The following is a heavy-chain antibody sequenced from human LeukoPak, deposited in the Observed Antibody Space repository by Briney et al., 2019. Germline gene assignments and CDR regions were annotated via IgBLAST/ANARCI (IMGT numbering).Heavy chain of an antibody. Sequence: ASVKVSCKASGYTFTSYDINWVRQATGQGLEWMGRINPNSGGTNYAQKFQGRVTMTRDASISTAYMELSRLRSDDTAVYYCARGGWFGELLFGYFDYWGQGTLVTVSS. CDR1: GYTFTSYD. J-gene: IGHJ4*02. V-gene: IGHV1-2*06. CDR2: INPNSGGT. CDR3: ARGGWFGELLFGYFDY. D-gene: IGHD3-10*01.